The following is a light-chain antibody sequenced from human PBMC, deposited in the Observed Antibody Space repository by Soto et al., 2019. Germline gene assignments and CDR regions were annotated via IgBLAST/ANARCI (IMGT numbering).Light chain of an antibody. CDR3: QQYNNWPPYT. CDR2: GAS. Sequence: EKGMTQSPATLSVSPGERATLSCRASQSVSSNLAWYQQKPGQAPRLLIYGASTRATDIPARFSGSGSGTEFTLTISSLQSEDFAVYYCQQYNNWPPYTFGQGTKLEIK. J-gene: IGKJ2*01. V-gene: IGKV3-15*01. CDR1: QSVSSN.